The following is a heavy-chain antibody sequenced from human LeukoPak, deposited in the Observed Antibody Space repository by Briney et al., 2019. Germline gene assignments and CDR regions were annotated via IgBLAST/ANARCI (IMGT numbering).Heavy chain of an antibody. CDR1: GYTFTNYG. Sequence: GASVKVSCKASGYTFTNYGITRVRRAPGQGLEWMGWISAYNGHTNYAQKFQGRVTMTTDTSTSTAYMELRSLISDDTAVYYCATQLGYYDSSGYDFDYWGQGTLVTVSS. D-gene: IGHD3-22*01. CDR3: ATQLGYYDSSGYDFDY. V-gene: IGHV1-18*01. CDR2: ISAYNGHT. J-gene: IGHJ4*02.